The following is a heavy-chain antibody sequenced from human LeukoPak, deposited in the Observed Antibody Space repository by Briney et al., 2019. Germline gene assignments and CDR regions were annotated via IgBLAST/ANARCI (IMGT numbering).Heavy chain of an antibody. D-gene: IGHD2-2*01. V-gene: IGHV5-51*01. Sequence: GESLKISCKGSGFSFTSYWIAWVRQMPGKGLECMGIIYPTDSETRYSPPFQDQVTISADKSISTAYLQWNSLKASDTALYYCASAIVEVPAADHAFDIWGQGIMVIVSS. CDR2: IYPTDSET. CDR1: GFSFTSYW. J-gene: IGHJ3*02. CDR3: ASAIVEVPAADHAFDI.